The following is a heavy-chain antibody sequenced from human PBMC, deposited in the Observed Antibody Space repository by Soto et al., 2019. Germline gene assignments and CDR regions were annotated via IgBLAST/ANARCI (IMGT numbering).Heavy chain of an antibody. Sequence: SVKVSCKAPGGTFSSYAISWVRQAPGQGLEWMGGIIPIFGTANYAQKFQGRVTITADESTSTAYMELSSLRSEDTAVYYCARARVAKLEAAAGPRGRWFDPWGQGTLVTVSS. CDR1: GGTFSSYA. D-gene: IGHD6-13*01. V-gene: IGHV1-69*13. CDR3: ARARVAKLEAAAGPRGRWFDP. J-gene: IGHJ5*02. CDR2: IIPIFGTA.